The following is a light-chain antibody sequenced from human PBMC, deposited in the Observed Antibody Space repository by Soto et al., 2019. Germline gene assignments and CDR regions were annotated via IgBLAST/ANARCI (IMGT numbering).Light chain of an antibody. V-gene: IGKV1-39*01. CDR3: QHTYRTPLT. CDR2: AAS. Sequence: DIHMTQSPSSLSASVGDRVTITCRASQSVNKYLSWYQQKPGKAPKLLIYAASSLQSGVPSRFSGSGSGTDFTLTISSLQPEDLGTYYCQHTYRTPLTFGGGTKVEIK. J-gene: IGKJ4*01. CDR1: QSVNKY.